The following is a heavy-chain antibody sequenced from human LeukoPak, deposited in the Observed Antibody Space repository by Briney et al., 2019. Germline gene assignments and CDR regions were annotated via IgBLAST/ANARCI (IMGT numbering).Heavy chain of an antibody. D-gene: IGHD2-2*01. CDR3: ARVGTRIVVVPAASYYYYYYMDV. CDR2: IKQDGSEK. J-gene: IGHJ6*03. CDR1: GFTFSSYW. Sequence: GGSLRLSCAASGFTFSSYWMSWVRQAPGKGLEWVANIKQDGSEKYYVDSVKGRFTISRDNAKNSLYLQMNSLRAEDTAVYYCARVGTRIVVVPAASYYYYYYMDVWGKGTTVTISS. V-gene: IGHV3-7*01.